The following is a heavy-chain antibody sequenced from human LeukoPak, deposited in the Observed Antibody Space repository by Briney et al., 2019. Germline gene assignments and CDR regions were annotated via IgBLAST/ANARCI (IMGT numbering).Heavy chain of an antibody. CDR3: AINDGSGSYFKSDY. V-gene: IGHV4-34*01. Sequence: SETLSLTCAVFGGSFSGYYWSWLRQPPGKGLEWIGEINQSGGTNYNPSPKSRVIISIDTSKSQFSLKLSSVTAADTAVYYCAINDGSGSYFKSDYWGQGTLVTVSS. CDR2: INQSGGT. CDR1: GGSFSGYY. D-gene: IGHD3-10*01. J-gene: IGHJ4*02.